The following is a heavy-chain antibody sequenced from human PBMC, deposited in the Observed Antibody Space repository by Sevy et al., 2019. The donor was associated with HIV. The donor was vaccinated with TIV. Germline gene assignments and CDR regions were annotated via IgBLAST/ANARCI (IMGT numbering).Heavy chain of an antibody. Sequence: SETLSLTCTVSGGSITSDNYYWGWIRQPPGKGLDWIASVYHTGSTYNNQSLKRRVTISVDTSKNQFSLRLNSVTAADTAVYYCARLFRGFLYSSGGYIDYWGQGTLVTVSS. D-gene: IGHD6-19*01. CDR2: VYHTGST. CDR3: ARLFRGFLYSSGGYIDY. CDR1: GGSITSDNYY. J-gene: IGHJ4*02. V-gene: IGHV4-39*01.